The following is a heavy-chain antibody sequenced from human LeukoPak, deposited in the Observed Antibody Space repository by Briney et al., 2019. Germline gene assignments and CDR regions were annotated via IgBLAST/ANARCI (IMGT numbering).Heavy chain of an antibody. CDR2: IYTSGST. V-gene: IGHV4-4*07. J-gene: IGHJ5*02. CDR1: GGSISSYY. Sequence: PSETLSLTCTVPGGSISSYYWSWIRQPAGKGLEWIGRIYTSGSTNYNPSLQSRVTMSVDTSNNQFSLKLSSVTAADTAVYYCAGYSSSWYGGVGFDPWGQGTLVTVSS. CDR3: AGYSSSWYGGVGFDP. D-gene: IGHD6-13*01.